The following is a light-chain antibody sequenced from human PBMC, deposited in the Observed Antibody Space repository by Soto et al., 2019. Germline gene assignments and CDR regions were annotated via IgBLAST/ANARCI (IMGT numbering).Light chain of an antibody. CDR1: QSVGAD. CDR2: GAS. V-gene: IGKV3-15*01. J-gene: IGKJ1*01. CDR3: QQYNNWPWT. Sequence: LVLTQSPATLSVSPGARATLSCRASQSVGADLAWYQRKPGQAPRLLIYGASTRATGFPARFSANVSGTDGTINISSLQSEDGAVYYGQQYNNWPWTFGQGTKVDIK.